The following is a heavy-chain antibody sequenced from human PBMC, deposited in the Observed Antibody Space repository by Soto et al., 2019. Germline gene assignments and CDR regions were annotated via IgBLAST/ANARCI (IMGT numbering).Heavy chain of an antibody. CDR2: IYYSGST. V-gene: IGHV4-31*03. CDR3: ARSHYDSSGYRFDY. D-gene: IGHD3-22*01. Sequence: SETLSLTCTVSGGSISSGGYYWSWISQHPGKGLEWIGYIYYSGSTYYNPSLKSRVTISVDTSKNQFSLKLSSVTAADTAVYYCARSHYDSSGYRFDYWGQGTLVTVSS. CDR1: GGSISSGGYY. J-gene: IGHJ4*02.